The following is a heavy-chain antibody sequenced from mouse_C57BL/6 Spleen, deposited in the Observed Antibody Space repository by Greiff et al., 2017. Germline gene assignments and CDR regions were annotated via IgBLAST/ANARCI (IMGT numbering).Heavy chain of an antibody. CDR1: GFTFSDYG. CDR3: ARARRPFAMDY. D-gene: IGHD1-2*01. V-gene: IGHV5-17*01. Sequence: EVQLVESGGGLVKPGGSLKLSCAASGFTFSDYGMHWVRQAPEKGLEWVAYISSGSSTIYYADTVKGRFTISRDNAKNTLFLQMTSLRSEDTAMYYCARARRPFAMDYWGQGTSVTVSS. CDR2: ISSGSSTI. J-gene: IGHJ4*01.